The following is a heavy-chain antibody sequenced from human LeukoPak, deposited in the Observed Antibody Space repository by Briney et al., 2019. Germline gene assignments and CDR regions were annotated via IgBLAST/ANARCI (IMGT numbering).Heavy chain of an antibody. V-gene: IGHV3-23*01. CDR3: AKSYSYGPYYYYGMDV. CDR1: GFTFSSYA. D-gene: IGHD5-18*01. Sequence: GGSLRLSCAASGFTFSSYAMSWVRQAPGKGLEWVSAISGSGGSTYYADSVKGRFTISRDNSKNTLYLQMNSLRAEDTAVYYCAKSYSYGPYYYYGMDVWGQGITVTVSS. CDR2: ISGSGGST. J-gene: IGHJ6*02.